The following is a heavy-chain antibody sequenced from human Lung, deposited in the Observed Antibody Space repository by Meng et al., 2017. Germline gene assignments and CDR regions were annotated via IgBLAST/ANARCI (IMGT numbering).Heavy chain of an antibody. D-gene: IGHD1-26*01. V-gene: IGHV4-34*01. Sequence: LQQCGSGLLQPSHTLSPPRCVSRRSYLDYYVSWTRQPPGKWLELIREINHSGCTNYNPSLESRATISLDTSQNNLSLKLSSVTAADSAVYYCARGPTTMAHDFDYWGQGTLVTVSS. J-gene: IGHJ4*02. CDR2: INHSGCT. CDR3: ARGPTTMAHDFDY. CDR1: RRSYLDYY.